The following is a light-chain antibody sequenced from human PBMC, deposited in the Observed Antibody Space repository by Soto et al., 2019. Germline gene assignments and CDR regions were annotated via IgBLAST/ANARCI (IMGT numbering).Light chain of an antibody. CDR3: QQRSNWPLT. CDR1: QTVNNY. J-gene: IGKJ4*01. V-gene: IGKV3-11*01. CDR2: FAS. Sequence: LKTSQATLSVSPGGRTILSCWASQTVNNYLAWYQQKPGQXXRLLIYFASTRATAVPARFSGSGSGTDLTITISSLQPEDVEVYYCQQRSNWPLTFGGGTKVEIK.